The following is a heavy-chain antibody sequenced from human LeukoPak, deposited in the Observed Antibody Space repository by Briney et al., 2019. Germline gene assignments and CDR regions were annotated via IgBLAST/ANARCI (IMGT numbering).Heavy chain of an antibody. CDR1: GGSISSYY. CDR2: IYYSGST. Sequence: PSETLSLTCTVSGGSISSYYWSWIRQPPGKGLEWIGYIYYSGSTNYNPSLKSRVTISVDTSKNQFSLKLSSVTAADTAVYYCARGLVGYDKNPHLDPWGQGTLVTVSS. J-gene: IGHJ5*02. V-gene: IGHV4-59*01. CDR3: ARGLVGYDKNPHLDP. D-gene: IGHD3-22*01.